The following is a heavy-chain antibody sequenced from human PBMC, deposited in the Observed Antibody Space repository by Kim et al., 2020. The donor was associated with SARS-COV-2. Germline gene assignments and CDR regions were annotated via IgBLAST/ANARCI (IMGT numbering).Heavy chain of an antibody. CDR1: GGSFSGYY. Sequence: SETLSLTCAVYGGSFSGYYWSWIRQPPGKGLEWIGEINHSGSTNYNPSLKSRVTISVDTSKNQFSLKLSSVTAADTAVYYCARVLGPSYGSGSRWRNYYYGMDVWGQGTTVTVSS. V-gene: IGHV4-34*01. J-gene: IGHJ6*02. CDR2: INHSGST. D-gene: IGHD3-10*01. CDR3: ARVLGPSYGSGSRWRNYYYGMDV.